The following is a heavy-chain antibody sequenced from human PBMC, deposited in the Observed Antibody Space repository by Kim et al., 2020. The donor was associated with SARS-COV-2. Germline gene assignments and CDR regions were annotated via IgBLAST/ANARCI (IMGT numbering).Heavy chain of an antibody. D-gene: IGHD1-26*01. Sequence: SVKVSCKASGGTFSSYAISWVRQAPGQGLEWMGRIIPILGIANYAQKFQGRVTITADKSTSTAYMELSSLRSEDTAVYYCARGGPIFGKGVGATPSQQLRLYGMDVWGQGTTVTVSS. V-gene: IGHV1-69*04. CDR2: IIPILGIA. CDR1: GGTFSSYA. J-gene: IGHJ6*02. CDR3: ARGGPIFGKGVGATPSQQLRLYGMDV.